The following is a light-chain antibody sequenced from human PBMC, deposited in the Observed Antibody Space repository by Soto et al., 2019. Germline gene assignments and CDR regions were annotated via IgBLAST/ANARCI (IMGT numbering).Light chain of an antibody. CDR1: QGISSY. Sequence: DIQLTQSPSFLSASVGDRVTITCRASQGISSYLAWYQLKPGKAPKVLIYAASTLQSGLPSRFSGSGYGTEFALTISSLQPEDFATYYCHQLNSYPLTFGGGTTVEI. V-gene: IGKV1-9*01. CDR3: HQLNSYPLT. CDR2: AAS. J-gene: IGKJ4*01.